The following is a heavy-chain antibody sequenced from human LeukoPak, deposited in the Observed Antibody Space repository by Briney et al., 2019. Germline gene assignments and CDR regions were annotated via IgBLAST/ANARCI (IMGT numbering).Heavy chain of an antibody. CDR1: GSSISSGSYY. Sequence: SETLSLTCTVSGSSISSGSYYWSWIRQPAGKGLEWIGRIYTSGSTNYNPSLKSRVTTSVDTSKNQFSLKLSSVTAADTAVYYCARDVVIPERLFDPWGQGTLVTVSS. CDR2: IYTSGST. J-gene: IGHJ5*02. D-gene: IGHD3-22*01. V-gene: IGHV4-61*02. CDR3: ARDVVIPERLFDP.